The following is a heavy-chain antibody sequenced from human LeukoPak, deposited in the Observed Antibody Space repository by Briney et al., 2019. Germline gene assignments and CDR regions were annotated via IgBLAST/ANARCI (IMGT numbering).Heavy chain of an antibody. V-gene: IGHV4-31*03. CDR3: ARVEGSWAFDI. CDR1: GDSISSGGYY. Sequence: SETLSLTCTVSGDSISSGGYYWNWIRQHPGKGLEWIGYIYYSGSTYYNPSLKSRVSMSVDTSKDHFSLKLSSVTAADTAVYYCARVEGSWAFDIWGQGTVVTVSS. D-gene: IGHD3-10*01. J-gene: IGHJ3*02. CDR2: IYYSGST.